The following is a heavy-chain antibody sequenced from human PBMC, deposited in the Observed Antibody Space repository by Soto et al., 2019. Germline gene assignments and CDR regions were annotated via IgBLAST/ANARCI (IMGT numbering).Heavy chain of an antibody. CDR2: VSASGLNT. CDR3: ARDLERAAAGTRYYYGMDV. CDR1: GFTFSIYA. J-gene: IGHJ6*02. Sequence: GGSLRLSCAASGFTFSIYAMHWVRQAPGKGLEWVSGVSASGLNTDYADPVKGRFYISRDNSKNTVSLHMNSLRAEDTALYYCARDLERAAAGTRYYYGMDVRGQGTTVTVS. V-gene: IGHV3-23*01. D-gene: IGHD6-13*01.